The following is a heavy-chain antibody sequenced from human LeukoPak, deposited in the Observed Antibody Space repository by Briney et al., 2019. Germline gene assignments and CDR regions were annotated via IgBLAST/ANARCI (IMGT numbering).Heavy chain of an antibody. Sequence: PGGSLRLSCAASGFTFSSYSMNWVRQAPGKGLEWVSSISSSSSYIYYADSVKGRFTISRDNAKNSLYLQMNSLRVEDTAVYYCARVRCCEGSGLIYFDPWGQGTLVTVSS. D-gene: IGHD6-19*01. CDR2: ISSSSSYI. CDR1: GFTFSSYS. J-gene: IGHJ5*02. V-gene: IGHV3-21*01. CDR3: ARVRCCEGSGLIYFDP.